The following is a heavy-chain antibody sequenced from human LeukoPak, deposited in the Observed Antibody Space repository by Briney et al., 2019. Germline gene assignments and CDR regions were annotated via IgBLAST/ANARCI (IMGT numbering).Heavy chain of an antibody. V-gene: IGHV1-18*01. CDR2: ISAYDGNA. CDR3: AREVVGGGRYYGSGSYLHDYYYYMDV. Sequence: GASVKVSCKASGYTFTSYGISWGRRAAGQGLEWRGWISAYDGNANYAQKLQGRVTMTTDTSTSTAYMELRSLRSDDTAVYYCAREVVGGGRYYGSGSYLHDYYYYMDVWGKGTTVTVSS. D-gene: IGHD3-10*01. J-gene: IGHJ6*03. CDR1: GYTFTSYG.